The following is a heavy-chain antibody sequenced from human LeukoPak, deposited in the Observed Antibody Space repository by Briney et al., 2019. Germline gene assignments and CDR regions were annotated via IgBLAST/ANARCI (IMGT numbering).Heavy chain of an antibody. D-gene: IGHD3-22*01. CDR2: ISYDGSNK. V-gene: IGHV3-30-3*01. Sequence: GGSLRLSRAASGFTFSSYAMHWVRQAPGKGLEWVAVISYDGSNKYYADSVKGRFTISRDNSKNTLYLQMNSLRAEDTAVYYCAGERSYDSSGLLDYWGQGTLVTVSS. CDR1: GFTFSSYA. CDR3: AGERSYDSSGLLDY. J-gene: IGHJ4*02.